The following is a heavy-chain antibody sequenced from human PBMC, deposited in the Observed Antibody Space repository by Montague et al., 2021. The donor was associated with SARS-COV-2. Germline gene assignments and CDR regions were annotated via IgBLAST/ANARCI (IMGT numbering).Heavy chain of an antibody. D-gene: IGHD3-10*01. J-gene: IGHJ4*02. CDR2: LHHSGAT. CDR3: ATSLGGRYYWADYYFDY. CDR1: GASMSPYH. V-gene: IGHV4-59*03. Sequence: SETLSLTCAVTGASMSPYHWSWIRQPPGKGLEWIGNLHHSGATNYNPSLESRVTMPVDTSKNQFSLNLISVTAADTAVYFCATSLGGRYYWADYYFDYWGQGILVTVSA.